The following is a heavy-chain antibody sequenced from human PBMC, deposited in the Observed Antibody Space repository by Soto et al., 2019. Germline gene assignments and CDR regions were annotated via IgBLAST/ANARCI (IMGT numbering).Heavy chain of an antibody. CDR1: GGSISSGGYY. D-gene: IGHD3-16*01. V-gene: IGHV4-31*03. Sequence: SETLSLTCTVSGGSISSGGYYWSWIRQHPGKGLEWIGYIYYSGSTYYNPSLKSRVTISVDTSKNQFSLKLSSVTAADTAVYYCARDRKPGCGCYYDGGFDAWGQGTTVTVSS. CDR2: IYYSGST. CDR3: ARDRKPGCGCYYDGGFDA. J-gene: IGHJ5*02.